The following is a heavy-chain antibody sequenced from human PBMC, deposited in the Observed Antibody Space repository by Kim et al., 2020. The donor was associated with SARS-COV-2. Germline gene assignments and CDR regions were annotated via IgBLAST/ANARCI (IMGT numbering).Heavy chain of an antibody. J-gene: IGHJ1*01. CDR2: ISSSSSYI. D-gene: IGHD6-13*01. CDR3: ARDYWYSSSWRPEYFQH. CDR1: GFTFSSYS. V-gene: IGHV3-21*01. Sequence: GGSLRLSCAASGFTFSSYSMNWVRQAPGKGLEWVSSISSSSSYIYYADSVKGRFTISRDNAKNSLYLQMNSLRAEDTAVYYCARDYWYSSSWRPEYFQHWGQGTLVTVSS.